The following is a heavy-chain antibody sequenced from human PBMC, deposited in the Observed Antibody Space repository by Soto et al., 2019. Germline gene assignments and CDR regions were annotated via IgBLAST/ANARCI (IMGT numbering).Heavy chain of an antibody. CDR3: ARGGDSSSSEYFQH. CDR1: GGSISSYY. CDR2: IYYSGST. D-gene: IGHD6-6*01. Sequence: SEILSLTCTVSGGSISSYYWSWIRQPPGKGLEWIGYIYYSGSTNYNPSLKSRVTISVDTSKNQFSLKLSSVTAADTAVYYCARGGDSSSSEYFQHWGQGTLVTVSS. J-gene: IGHJ1*01. V-gene: IGHV4-59*01.